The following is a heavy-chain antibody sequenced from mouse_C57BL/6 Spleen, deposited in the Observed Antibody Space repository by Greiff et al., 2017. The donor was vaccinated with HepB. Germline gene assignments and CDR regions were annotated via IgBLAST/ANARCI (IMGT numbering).Heavy chain of an antibody. CDR2: ISDGGSYT. J-gene: IGHJ4*01. CDR1: GFTFSSYA. Sequence: EVQGVESGGGLVKPGGSLKLSCAASGFTFSSYAMSWVRQTPEKRLEWVATISDGGSYTYYPDNVKGRFTISRDNAKNNLYLQMSHLKSEDTAMYYCARDEVTTDYAMDYWGQGTSVTVSS. CDR3: ARDEVTTDYAMDY. V-gene: IGHV5-4*01. D-gene: IGHD2-2*01.